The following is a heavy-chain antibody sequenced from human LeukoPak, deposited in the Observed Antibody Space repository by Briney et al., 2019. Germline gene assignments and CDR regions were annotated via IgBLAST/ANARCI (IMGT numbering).Heavy chain of an antibody. CDR3: ARSMVRVVSIVYGAFDI. J-gene: IGHJ3*02. CDR1: GFTFSSYD. CDR2: ISYDGSNK. V-gene: IGHV3-30*04. D-gene: IGHD3-10*01. Sequence: GGALRLSCATSGFTFSSYDMHWVRQAPGKGLEWVAVISYDGSNKYYADSVKGRFTISRDNSKNTLYLQMNSLRAEDTAVYYCARSMVRVVSIVYGAFDIWGQGTMVTVSS.